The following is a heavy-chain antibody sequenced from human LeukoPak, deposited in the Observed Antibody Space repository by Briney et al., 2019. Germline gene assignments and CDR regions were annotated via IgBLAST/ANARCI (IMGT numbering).Heavy chain of an antibody. CDR1: GFTFSSYW. CDR3: VQEGPRGLAFDI. Sequence: PGGSLRLSCAASGFTFSSYWMHWVRQPPGKGLVWVSRINSDGSGTSYADSVKGRFTISRDNAKNTLYLQMNSLRAEDTAVYYCVQEGPRGLAFDIWGQGTKVTVSS. CDR2: INSDGSGT. V-gene: IGHV3-74*01. J-gene: IGHJ3*02.